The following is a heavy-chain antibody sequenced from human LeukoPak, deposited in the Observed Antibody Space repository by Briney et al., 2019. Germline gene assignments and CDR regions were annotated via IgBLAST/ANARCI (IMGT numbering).Heavy chain of an antibody. V-gene: IGHV3-21*01. CDR3: AREGDGYNSPIDY. CDR2: ISSSSLYI. CDR1: GFTFSSYS. J-gene: IGHJ4*02. Sequence: GGSLRLSCAASGFTFSSYSMNWVRQAPGKGLEWVSSISSSSLYIYYADSVKGRFTISRDNAKNSLFLQMNSLRAEDTAVYYCAREGDGYNSPIDYWGQGTLVTVSS. D-gene: IGHD5-24*01.